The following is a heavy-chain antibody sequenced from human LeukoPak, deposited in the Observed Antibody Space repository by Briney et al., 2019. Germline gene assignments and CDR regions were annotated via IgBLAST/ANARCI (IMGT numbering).Heavy chain of an antibody. D-gene: IGHD2-2*01. CDR3: AKGYCSSTSCYVGLFDY. CDR2: ISGSGGST. J-gene: IGHJ4*02. CDR1: GFTFSSYA. V-gene: IGHV3-23*01. Sequence: GSLRLSCAASGFTFSSYAMSWVRQAPGKGLEWVSAISGSGGSTYYADSVEGRFTISRDNSKNTLYLQMNSLRAEDTAVYYCAKGYCSSTSCYVGLFDYWGQGTLVTVSS.